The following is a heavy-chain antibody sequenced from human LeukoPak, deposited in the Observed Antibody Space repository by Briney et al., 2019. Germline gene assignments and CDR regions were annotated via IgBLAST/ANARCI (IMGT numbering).Heavy chain of an antibody. D-gene: IGHD1-26*01. CDR3: ARAGGATLHYYYYYYMDV. CDR1: GYSISSGYY. CDR2: IHHSGST. V-gene: IGHV4-38-2*01. J-gene: IGHJ6*03. Sequence: SETLSLTCAVSGYSISSGYYWGWIRQPPGKGLEWIGSIHHSGSTYYNPSLKSRVTISVDTSKNQFSLKLSSVTAADTAVYYCARAGGATLHYYYYYYMDVWGKGTTVTVSS.